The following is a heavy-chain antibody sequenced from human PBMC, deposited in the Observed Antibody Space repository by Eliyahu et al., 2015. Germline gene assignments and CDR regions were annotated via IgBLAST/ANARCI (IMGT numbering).Heavy chain of an antibody. CDR2: IYHSGST. D-gene: IGHD1-26*01. J-gene: IGHJ3*02. V-gene: IGHV4-38-2*01. CDR3: ARAPGIVGAFNAFDI. Sequence: QVQLQESGPGLVKPSETXSLTCAVXGYSISXGYYWGWIRQPPGKGLEWIGSIYHSGSTYYNPSLKSRVTISVDTSKNQFSLKLSSVTAADTAVYYCARAPGIVGAFNAFDIWGQGTMVTVSS. CDR1: GYSISXGYY.